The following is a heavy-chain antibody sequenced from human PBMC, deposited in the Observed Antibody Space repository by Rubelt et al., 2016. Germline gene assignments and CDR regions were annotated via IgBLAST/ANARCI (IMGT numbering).Heavy chain of an antibody. CDR1: GYTFTSYY. Sequence: QVQLVQSGAEVKKPGASVKVSCKASGYTFTSYYMHWVRQAPGQGLEWMGIINPSGGSTTYAQKFQGMVTMTSDTSTSTVYMDLSSLRCEDTAVYYCARVGFYYDSGSYVDWGQGTLVTVSS. J-gene: IGHJ4*02. D-gene: IGHD3-10*01. CDR2: INPSGGST. CDR3: ARVGFYYDSGSYVD. V-gene: IGHV1-46*01.